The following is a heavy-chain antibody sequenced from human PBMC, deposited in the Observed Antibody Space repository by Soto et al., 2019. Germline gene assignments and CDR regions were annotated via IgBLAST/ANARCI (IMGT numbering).Heavy chain of an antibody. V-gene: IGHV3-30*03. D-gene: IGHD2-15*01. J-gene: IGHJ4*02. Sequence: QVQLVESGGGVVQPGWSLRLSCVASGFTFSNNGIHWVRQAPGKGLEWVAVISSDGSKKYYADSVKGRFTISRDNSKNTLYLQMNRLRAEDTAVYYCAMDLYGGSSRFDYRGQGTLVTVSS. CDR1: GFTFSNNG. CDR2: ISSDGSKK. CDR3: AMDLYGGSSRFDY.